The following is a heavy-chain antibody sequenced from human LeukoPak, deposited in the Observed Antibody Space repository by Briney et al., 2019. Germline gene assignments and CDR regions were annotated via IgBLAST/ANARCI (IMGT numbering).Heavy chain of an antibody. V-gene: IGHV4-30-2*01. CDR1: GGSISSGGYS. CDR3: ARASIAARRINWFDP. D-gene: IGHD6-6*01. J-gene: IGHJ5*02. CDR2: IYHSGST. Sequence: PSETLSLTCAVSGGSISSGGYSWSWIRQPPGKGLEWIGYIYHSGSTYYNPSLKSRVTISVDRSKNQFSLKLSSVTAADTAVYYCARASIAARRINWFDPWGQGTLVTVSS.